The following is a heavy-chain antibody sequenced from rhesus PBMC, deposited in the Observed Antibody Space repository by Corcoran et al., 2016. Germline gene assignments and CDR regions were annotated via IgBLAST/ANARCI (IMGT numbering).Heavy chain of an antibody. CDR1: GYSISSGYY. Sequence: QVQLQESGPGLVKPSETLSLTCAVSGYSISSGYYWSWIRQPPGKGLGWIGYITDSGSTRYNPSLKSRVTISRDTSKNQFSLKLSSVTAADTAVYYCAREIAAAIDYWGQGVLVTVSS. D-gene: IGHD6-25*01. V-gene: IGHV4-122*02. CDR3: AREIAAAIDY. CDR2: ITDSGST. J-gene: IGHJ4*01.